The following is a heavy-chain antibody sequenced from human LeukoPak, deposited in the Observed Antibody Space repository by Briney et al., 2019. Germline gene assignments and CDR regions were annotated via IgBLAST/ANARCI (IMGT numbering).Heavy chain of an antibody. V-gene: IGHV3-48*03. CDR1: GFTFSSYE. CDR2: ISSSGSTI. D-gene: IGHD3-9*01. J-gene: IGHJ5*02. Sequence: PGGSLRHSCAASGFTFSSYEMNWVRQAPGKGLEWVSYISSSGSTIYYADSVKGRFTISRDNAKNSLYLQMNSLRAEDTAVYYCARMKRYFDWSPLLGWFDPWGQGTLVTVSS. CDR3: ARMKRYFDWSPLLGWFDP.